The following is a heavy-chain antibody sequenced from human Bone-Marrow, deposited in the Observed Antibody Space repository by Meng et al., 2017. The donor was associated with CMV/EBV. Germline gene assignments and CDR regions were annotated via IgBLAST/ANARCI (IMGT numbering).Heavy chain of an antibody. Sequence: GESLKISCAASGFTFSSYSMNWVRQAPGKGLEWVSSISSSSSYIYYADSVKGRFTISRDNAKNSLYLQMNSLRAEDTAVYYCARDWGQQPAVGFQHWGQGTLVTVSS. CDR2: ISSSSSYI. CDR1: GFTFSSYS. CDR3: ARDWGQQPAVGFQH. D-gene: IGHD6-13*01. J-gene: IGHJ1*01. V-gene: IGHV3-21*01.